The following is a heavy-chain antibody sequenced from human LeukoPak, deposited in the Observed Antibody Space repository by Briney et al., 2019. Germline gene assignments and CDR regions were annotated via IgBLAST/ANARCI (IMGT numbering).Heavy chain of an antibody. CDR2: ISYDGNNK. V-gene: IGHV3-30*04. CDR3: ARGPRFAIRLIVVVTKGHFDY. J-gene: IGHJ4*02. CDR1: GFPFDDYA. D-gene: IGHD3-22*01. Sequence: PGGSLRLSCAASGFPFDDYAMHWVRQAPGRGLEWVAAISYDGNNKYYADSVKGRFTISRDNSKNTLYLQMNSLRAEDTAVYYCARGPRFAIRLIVVVTKGHFDYWGQGTLVTVSS.